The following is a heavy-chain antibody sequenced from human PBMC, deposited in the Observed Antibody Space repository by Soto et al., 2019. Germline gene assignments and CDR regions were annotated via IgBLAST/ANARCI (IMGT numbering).Heavy chain of an antibody. V-gene: IGHV3-7*01. CDR1: GFTFSSYW. D-gene: IGHD3-9*01. CDR2: IKQDGSEK. Sequence: SLRLSCAASGFTFSSYWMSWVRQAPGKGLEWVANIKQDGSEKYYVDSVKGRFTISRDNAKNSLYLQMNSLRAEDTAVYYCARDGVLRYFDWLQYANYYYYGMDDWGQGTTVTVSS. CDR3: ARDGVLRYFDWLQYANYYYYGMDD. J-gene: IGHJ6*02.